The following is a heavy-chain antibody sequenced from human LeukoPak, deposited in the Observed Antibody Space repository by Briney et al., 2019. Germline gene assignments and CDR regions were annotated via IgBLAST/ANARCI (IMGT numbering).Heavy chain of an antibody. CDR2: INPNSGGT. Sequence: ASVKVSCKASGYTFTGYYMHWVRQAPGQGLEWMGWINPNSGGTNYAQKFQGRVTMTRDTSISIAYMELSRLRSDDTAVYYCASSAMGYSYGYGAYWGQGTLVTVSS. V-gene: IGHV1-2*02. CDR3: ASSAMGYSYGYGAY. D-gene: IGHD5-18*01. CDR1: GYTFTGYY. J-gene: IGHJ4*02.